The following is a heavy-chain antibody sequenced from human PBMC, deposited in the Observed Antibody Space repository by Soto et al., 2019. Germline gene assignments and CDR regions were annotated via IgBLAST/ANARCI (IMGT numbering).Heavy chain of an antibody. Sequence: GGSLRLSCAASGFTFSSYSMNWVRQAPGKGLEWVSSISSSSSYIYYADSVKGRFTISRDNAKNSLYLQMNSLRAEDTAVYYCARDLTVAGATNYYYYYGMDVWGQGTTVTVSS. J-gene: IGHJ6*02. CDR3: ARDLTVAGATNYYYYYGMDV. V-gene: IGHV3-21*01. D-gene: IGHD6-19*01. CDR2: ISSSSSYI. CDR1: GFTFSSYS.